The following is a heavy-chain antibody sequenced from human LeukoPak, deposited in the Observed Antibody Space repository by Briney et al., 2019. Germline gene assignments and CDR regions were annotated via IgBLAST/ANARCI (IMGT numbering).Heavy chain of an antibody. CDR3: TTAGVVVAATGGVWFDP. V-gene: IGHV3-74*01. CDR2: INSDGSST. Sequence: GGALRLSCAASGVTFSSYWMHWGRQAPGKGLGWVSRINSDGSSTSYADSVKSRFTISRDNSKNTLYLQMNSLKTEDTAVYYCTTAGVVVAATGGVWFDPWGQGTLVTVSS. CDR1: GVTFSSYW. J-gene: IGHJ5*02. D-gene: IGHD2-15*01.